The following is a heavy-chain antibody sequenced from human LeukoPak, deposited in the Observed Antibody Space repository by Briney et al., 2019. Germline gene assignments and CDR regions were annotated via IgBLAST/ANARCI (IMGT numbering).Heavy chain of an antibody. Sequence: GGSLRLSCAASGFTFDDYGMSWVRQAPGKGLEWVSGINWNGGSTGYADSVKGRFTISRDNAKNSLYLQMNSLRAEDTALYYCARAADFWSGYRFYWYFDLWGRGTLVTVSS. V-gene: IGHV3-20*04. CDR3: ARAADFWSGYRFYWYFDL. J-gene: IGHJ2*01. D-gene: IGHD3-3*01. CDR2: INWNGGST. CDR1: GFTFDDYG.